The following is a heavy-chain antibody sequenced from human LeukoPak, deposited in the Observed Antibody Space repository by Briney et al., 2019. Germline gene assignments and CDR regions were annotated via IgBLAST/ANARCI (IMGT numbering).Heavy chain of an antibody. D-gene: IGHD3-9*01. J-gene: IGHJ4*02. CDR2: IKSKTDGGTT. CDR3: TTAHYDILTGPRGGFDY. Sequence: GTLSLTCAVSGGSISSSNWWSWVRQAPGKGLEWVGRIKSKTDGGTTDYAAPVKGRFTISRDDSKNTLYLQMNSLKTEDTAVYYCTTAHYDILTGPRGGFDYWGQGTLVTVSS. CDR1: GGSISSSNW. V-gene: IGHV3-15*01.